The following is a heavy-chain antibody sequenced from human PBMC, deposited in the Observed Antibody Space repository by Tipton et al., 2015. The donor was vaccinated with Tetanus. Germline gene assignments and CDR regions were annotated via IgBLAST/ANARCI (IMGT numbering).Heavy chain of an antibody. Sequence: TLSLTCTVSGGSISSGGYYWSWIRQHPGKGLEWIGYIYYSGSTYYNPSLKSRVTISVDTSKNQFSLKLSSVTAADTAVYYCARSRLTIFGNYYGMDVWGQGTTVTVSS. D-gene: IGHD3-3*01. CDR2: IYYSGST. J-gene: IGHJ6*02. V-gene: IGHV4-31*03. CDR3: ARSRLTIFGNYYGMDV. CDR1: GGSISSGGYY.